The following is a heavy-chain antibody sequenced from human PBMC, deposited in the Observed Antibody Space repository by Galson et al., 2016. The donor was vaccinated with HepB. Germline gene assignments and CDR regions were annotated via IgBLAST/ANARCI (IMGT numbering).Heavy chain of an antibody. CDR2: IWYNGKNT. CDR3: ARDRKSRWNDGAFDI. V-gene: IGHV3-33*01. D-gene: IGHD1-1*01. J-gene: IGHJ3*02. CDR1: GFLFSNFG. Sequence: SLRLSCAASGFLFSNFGMAWVRQAPGKGLEWVAVIWYNGKNTYYSDSVKGRFTISRDNSNDTLSLQVHGLRAEDTATYYCARDRKSRWNDGAFDIWGLGTMVTVSS.